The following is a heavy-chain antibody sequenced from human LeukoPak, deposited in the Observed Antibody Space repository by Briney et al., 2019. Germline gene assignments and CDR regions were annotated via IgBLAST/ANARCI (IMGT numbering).Heavy chain of an antibody. V-gene: IGHV3-7*01. CDR1: GFTFSTYW. CDR3: ARAPTLDY. D-gene: IGHD4-11*01. CDR2: VNQDGNEK. Sequence: GGSLRLSCAASGFTFSTYWMSWVRQAPGKGLEWVAKVNQDGNEKYYVDSVKGRFTISRDNAKNSLYLQMNSLGAEDTAVYYCARAPTLDYWGQGTLVTVSS. J-gene: IGHJ4*02.